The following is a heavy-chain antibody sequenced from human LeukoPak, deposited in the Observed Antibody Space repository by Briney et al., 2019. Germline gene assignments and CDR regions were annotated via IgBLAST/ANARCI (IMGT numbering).Heavy chain of an antibody. CDR2: ISGSGGST. J-gene: IGHJ4*02. Sequence: GGSLRLSCAASGFTFSSYAMSWVRQAPGQGLEWVSAISGSGGSTYYADSVKGRFTISRDNSKNTLYLQMNSLRAEDTAVYYCAKDQQNDGKRDIAVWGQGVPVTVPS. CDR3: AKDQQNDGKRDIAV. CDR1: GFTFSSYA. V-gene: IGHV3-23*01. D-gene: IGHD5-12*01.